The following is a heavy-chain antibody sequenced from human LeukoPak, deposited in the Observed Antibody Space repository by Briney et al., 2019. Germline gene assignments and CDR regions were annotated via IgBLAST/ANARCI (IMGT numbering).Heavy chain of an antibody. Sequence: RESLKSSSNASGYSFTTHWIGWVRQMPRKGLEWMGIIYTDDSDTKYNPSFQGQVTTSADKSTSTAFLQCISPQTSYTYMLESTRATGRYSYFDYWGQGPLVPVS. J-gene: IGHJ4*02. CDR3: TRATGRYSYFDY. CDR2: IYTDDSDT. CDR1: GYSFTTHW. V-gene: IGHV5-51*01. D-gene: IGHD3-9*01.